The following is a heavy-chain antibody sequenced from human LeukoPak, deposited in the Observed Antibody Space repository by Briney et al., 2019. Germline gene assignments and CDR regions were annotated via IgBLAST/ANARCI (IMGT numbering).Heavy chain of an antibody. V-gene: IGHV3-7*01. CDR3: AREAGIAVAGEAFDI. D-gene: IGHD6-19*01. Sequence: GGSLRLSCAASGFTFSSYGMHWVRQAPGKGLEWVANIKQDGSEKYYVDSVKGRFTISRDNAKNSLYLQMNSLRAEDTAVYYCAREAGIAVAGEAFDIWGQGTMVTVSS. CDR1: GFTFSSYG. J-gene: IGHJ3*02. CDR2: IKQDGSEK.